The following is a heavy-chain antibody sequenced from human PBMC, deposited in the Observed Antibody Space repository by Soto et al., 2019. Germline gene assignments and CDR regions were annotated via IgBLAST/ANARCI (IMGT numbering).Heavy chain of an antibody. V-gene: IGHV3-66*01. J-gene: IGHJ6*03. D-gene: IGHD6-6*01. CDR2: IYSGGST. CDR3: ARGRVSLVQYYYYYMDV. CDR1: GFTVSSNY. Sequence: GGSLRLSCAASGFTVSSNYMSWVRQAPGKGLEWVSVIYSGGSTYYADSVKGRFTISRDNSKNTLYLQMNSLRAEDTAVYYCARGRVSLVQYYYYYMDVWGKGTTVTVSS.